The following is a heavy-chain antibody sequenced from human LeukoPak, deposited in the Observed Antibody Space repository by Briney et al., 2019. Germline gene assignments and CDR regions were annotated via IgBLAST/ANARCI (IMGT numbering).Heavy chain of an antibody. CDR1: GFTFSSSG. V-gene: IGHV3-30*02. D-gene: IGHD2-2*01. CDR2: IRSDGNNK. CDR3: APRSISLQYYFDY. J-gene: IGHJ4*02. Sequence: GGSLRLSCAASGFTFSSSGMHWVRQAPGTGLEWVAFIRSDGNNKYYADSVKGRFTISRDNSKSTVYLQMNSLRGEDTAVYYCAPRSISLQYYFDYWGQGTLVTVSS.